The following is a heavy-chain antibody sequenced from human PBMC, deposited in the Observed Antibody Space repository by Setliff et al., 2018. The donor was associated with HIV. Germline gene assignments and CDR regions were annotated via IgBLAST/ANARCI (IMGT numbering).Heavy chain of an antibody. CDR3: ARLWGSAQAFDI. J-gene: IGHJ3*02. Sequence: SGTLSLTCTVSGGSISSYYWSWIRQPAGKGLEWIGRIYTSGGTKYNPSLKSRVTMSIDTSKNQFSLKLSSLTAADTAVYYCARLWGSAQAFDIWGQGTMVTVSS. CDR2: IYTSGGT. CDR1: GGSISSYY. V-gene: IGHV4-4*07. D-gene: IGHD7-27*01.